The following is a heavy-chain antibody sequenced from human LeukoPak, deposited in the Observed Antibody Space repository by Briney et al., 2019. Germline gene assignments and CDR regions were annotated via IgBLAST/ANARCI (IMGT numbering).Heavy chain of an antibody. CDR1: VGSLSSYF. V-gene: IGHV4-59*01. CDR2: IEYSGST. Sequence: PSETLSLTCTVPVGSLSSYFWSWIRQPPGNGLERIWYIEYSGSTNYNPSLKSRVTISVATSKNQFSLKLSSVTAADTAVYYCASSLRFLEWYAFDIWGQGTMVTVSS. CDR3: ASSLRFLEWYAFDI. J-gene: IGHJ3*02. D-gene: IGHD3-3*01.